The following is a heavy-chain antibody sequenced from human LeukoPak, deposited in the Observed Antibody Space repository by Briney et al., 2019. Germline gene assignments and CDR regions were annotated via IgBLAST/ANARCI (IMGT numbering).Heavy chain of an antibody. D-gene: IGHD3-22*01. CDR1: GGSLSGYY. V-gene: IGHV4-34*01. Sequence: SETLSLTCSVYGGSLSGYYWSWIRQTPGQGLELIREINHSGSTTYYPSFKSRVTISVDTSKNQFSLKLNSVTAADRALYYCARQTTSGYLDYWGQGTPVTVS. CDR3: ARQTTSGYLDY. J-gene: IGHJ4*02. CDR2: INHSGST.